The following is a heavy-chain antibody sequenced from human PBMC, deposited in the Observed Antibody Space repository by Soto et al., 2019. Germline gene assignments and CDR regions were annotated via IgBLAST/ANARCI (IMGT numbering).Heavy chain of an antibody. V-gene: IGHV1-2*04. CDR1: GYTFTGYY. CDR3: ARDDRRGPPSYGMEV. J-gene: IGHJ6*02. Sequence: ASVKVSCKASGYTFTGYYMHWVRQAPGQGLEWMGWINPNSGGTNYAQKFQGWVTMTRDTSISTAYMELSRLRSDDTAVYYCARDDRRGPPSYGMEVWGQGTTVAVSS. D-gene: IGHD3-10*01. CDR2: INPNSGGT.